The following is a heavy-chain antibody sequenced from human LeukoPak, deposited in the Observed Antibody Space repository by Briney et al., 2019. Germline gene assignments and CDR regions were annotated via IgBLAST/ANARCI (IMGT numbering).Heavy chain of an antibody. CDR3: ARRRIIYYYGSGSYNWFDP. D-gene: IGHD3-10*01. Sequence: PSETLSLTCAVYGGSFSGYYWSWIRQPPGKGLEWIGEINHSGSTNYNPSLKSRVTISVDTSKNQFFLKLSSVTAADTAVYYCARRRIIYYYGSGSYNWFDPWGQGTLVTVSS. CDR1: GGSFSGYY. CDR2: INHSGST. J-gene: IGHJ5*02. V-gene: IGHV4-34*01.